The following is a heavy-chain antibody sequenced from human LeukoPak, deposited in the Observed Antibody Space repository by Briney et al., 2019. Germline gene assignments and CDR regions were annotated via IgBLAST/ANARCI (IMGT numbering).Heavy chain of an antibody. D-gene: IGHD3-22*01. Sequence: SETLSLTCTVSGGSISSYYWSWIRQPPGKGLEWIGNIYYSGSTNYNPSLKSRVTLSVDTSKNQFSLKLSSVTAADTAVYYCARDIIDSSGYYAGWFDPWGQGTLVSVSS. J-gene: IGHJ5*02. V-gene: IGHV4-59*01. CDR1: GGSISSYY. CDR2: IYYSGST. CDR3: ARDIIDSSGYYAGWFDP.